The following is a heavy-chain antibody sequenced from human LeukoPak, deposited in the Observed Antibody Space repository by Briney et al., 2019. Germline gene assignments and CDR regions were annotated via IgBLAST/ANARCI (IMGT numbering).Heavy chain of an antibody. D-gene: IGHD5-18*01. J-gene: IGHJ4*02. Sequence: SETLSLTCTVSGGSISSYYWSWIRQPAGKGLECIGRVYSSGSTNYNPSLKSRVTMSIDTSKNQFSLKLTSVTAADTAVYYCARESRTAMVDYWGQGTLVTVSS. CDR1: GGSISSYY. CDR2: VYSSGST. V-gene: IGHV4-4*07. CDR3: ARESRTAMVDY.